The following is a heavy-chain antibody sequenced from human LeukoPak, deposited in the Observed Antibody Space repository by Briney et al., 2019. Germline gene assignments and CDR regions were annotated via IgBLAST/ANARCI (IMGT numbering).Heavy chain of an antibody. J-gene: IGHJ4*02. V-gene: IGHV3-21*01. CDR1: GFTFSSYS. Sequence: GGSLRLSCAASGFTFSSYSMNWVRQAPGKGLEWVSSISSSSSYIYYADPVKGRFTISRDNAKNSLYLQMNSLRAEDTAVYYCARAPSPEYYFDYWGQGTLVTVSS. D-gene: IGHD1-14*01. CDR2: ISSSSSYI. CDR3: ARAPSPEYYFDY.